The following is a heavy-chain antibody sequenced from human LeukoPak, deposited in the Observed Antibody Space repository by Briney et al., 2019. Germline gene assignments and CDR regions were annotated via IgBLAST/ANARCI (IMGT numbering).Heavy chain of an antibody. Sequence: GGSLRLSCAASGFTFSSYWMHWVRQAPGKGLVWVSRINSDGSSTSYADSVKGRFTISRDNAKNTLYLQMNSLRAEDTAVYYCASCCDTLTGYWYYYGMDIWGPGTTVTVSS. D-gene: IGHD3-9*01. V-gene: IGHV3-74*01. CDR2: INSDGSST. CDR1: GFTFSSYW. J-gene: IGHJ6*02. CDR3: ASCCDTLTGYWYYYGMDI.